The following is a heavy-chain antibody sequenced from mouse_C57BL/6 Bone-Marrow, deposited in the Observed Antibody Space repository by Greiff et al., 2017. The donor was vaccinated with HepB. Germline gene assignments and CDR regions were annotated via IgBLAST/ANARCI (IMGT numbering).Heavy chain of an antibody. Sequence: QVQLQQPGAELVRPGTSVKLSCKASGYTFTSYWMHWVKQRPGQGLEWIGVIDPSDSYTNYNQKFKGKATLTVDTSSSTAYMQLSSLTSEDSAVYYCARSYWAMDYWGQGTSVTVSS. V-gene: IGHV1-59*01. CDR3: ARSYWAMDY. CDR1: GYTFTSYW. CDR2: IDPSDSYT. D-gene: IGHD2-10*01. J-gene: IGHJ4*01.